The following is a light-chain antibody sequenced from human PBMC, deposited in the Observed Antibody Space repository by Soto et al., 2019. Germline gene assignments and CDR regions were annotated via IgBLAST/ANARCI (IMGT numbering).Light chain of an antibody. CDR2: EVT. CDR1: SSDVGAYSR. Sequence: QAVVTQPPSVSGSPGQSVTISCTGTSSDVGAYSRVSWYQRPPGTAPKLIIYEVTTRPSGVPDRFSGSKSGNTASLAISGLQAEDEADYYCSSFTSSNIVVFGGGTKVTVL. CDR3: SSFTSSNIVV. V-gene: IGLV2-18*02. J-gene: IGLJ2*01.